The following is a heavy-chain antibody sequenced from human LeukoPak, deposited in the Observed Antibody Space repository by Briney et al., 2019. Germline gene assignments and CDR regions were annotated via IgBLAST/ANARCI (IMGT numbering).Heavy chain of an antibody. CDR2: IYYSGST. CDR3: ARLRYSYGRFDY. D-gene: IGHD5-18*01. V-gene: IGHV4-39*01. CDR1: GGSISSSSYY. J-gene: IGHJ4*02. Sequence: SETLSLTCTVSGGSISSSSYYWGWIRQPPGKGLEWIGSIYYSGSTYYNPSLKSRVTISVGTSKNQFSLKLSSVTAADTAVYYCARLRYSYGRFDYWGQGTLVTVSS.